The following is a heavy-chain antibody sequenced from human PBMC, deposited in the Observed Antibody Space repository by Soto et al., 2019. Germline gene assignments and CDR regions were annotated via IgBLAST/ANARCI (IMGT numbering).Heavy chain of an antibody. CDR3: ARGLYDFWSGYYNGYFDY. D-gene: IGHD3-3*01. J-gene: IGHJ4*02. CDR2: IYYSGST. CDR1: GGSISSYY. V-gene: IGHV4-59*01. Sequence: KPSETLSLTCTVSGGSISSYYWSWIRQPPGKGLEWIGYIYYSGSTNYNPSLKSRVTISVDTSKNQFSLKLSSVTAADTAVYYCARGLYDFWSGYYNGYFDYWGQGTLVTVSS.